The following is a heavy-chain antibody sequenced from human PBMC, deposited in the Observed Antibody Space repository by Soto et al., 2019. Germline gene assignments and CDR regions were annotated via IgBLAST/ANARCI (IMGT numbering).Heavy chain of an antibody. CDR2: INHSGST. CDR1: GGCFSGYY. D-gene: IGHD3-10*01. CDR3: ARGRTTMVRGVNKNWFDP. J-gene: IGHJ5*02. V-gene: IGHV4-34*01. Sequence: PSETLSLTCAVYGGCFSGYYWSRIRQPPGKGLEWMGGINHSGSTNYNPSLKSRVTISVDTSKNQFSLKLSSVTAADTAVYYCARGRTTMVRGVNKNWFDPWGQGTLVTVSS.